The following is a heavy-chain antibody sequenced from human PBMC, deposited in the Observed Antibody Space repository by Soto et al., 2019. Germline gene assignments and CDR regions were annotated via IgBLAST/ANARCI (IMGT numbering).Heavy chain of an antibody. CDR3: ARGEPQFSGGRGRPRGY. J-gene: IGHJ4*02. CDR1: GGTFSSYA. V-gene: IGHV1-69*01. Sequence: QVQLVQSGAEVKKPGSSVKVSCKASGGTFSSYAISWVRQAPGQGLEWMGGIIPIFGPANYAQKFQGRVTITADECTSTAYMELSSLRSEDTAVDYCARGEPQFSGGRGRPRGYWGQGTLVTVSS. CDR2: IIPIFGPA. D-gene: IGHD3-10*01.